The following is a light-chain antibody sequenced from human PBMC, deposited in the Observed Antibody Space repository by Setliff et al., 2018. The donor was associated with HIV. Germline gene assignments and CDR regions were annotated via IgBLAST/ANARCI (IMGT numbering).Light chain of an antibody. CDR3: CSHAGTSSV. Sequence: QSVLTQPRSVSRPPGQSVTISCTGSSSDVGDYSYVSWYQQHPGKAPKVIIYDVDKRPSGVPERFSASRSGTTASLTISGLQADDEADYYCCSHAGTSSVFGIGTKV. CDR2: DVD. CDR1: SSDVGDYSY. J-gene: IGLJ1*01. V-gene: IGLV2-11*01.